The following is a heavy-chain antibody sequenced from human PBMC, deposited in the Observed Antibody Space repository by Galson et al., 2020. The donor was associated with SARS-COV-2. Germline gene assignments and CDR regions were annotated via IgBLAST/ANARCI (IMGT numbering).Heavy chain of an antibody. CDR1: GYTFTSYD. D-gene: IGHD3-9*01. J-gene: IGHJ6*03. CDR2: MNPNSGNT. Sequence: ASVTVSCKASGYTFTSYDINWVRQATGQGLEWMGWMNPNSGNTGSAQKFQGRVTITRNTTISTAYMELSSLRSEDTAVYYCARGHPPGYDIVAGDYNYYDGYMDVWGKGTTVTISS. CDR3: ARGHPPGYDIVAGDYNYYDGYMDV. V-gene: IGHV1-8*03.